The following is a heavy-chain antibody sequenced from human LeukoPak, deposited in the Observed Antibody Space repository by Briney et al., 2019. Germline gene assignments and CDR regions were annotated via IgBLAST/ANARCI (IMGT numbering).Heavy chain of an antibody. CDR2: ISSSSSYI. CDR1: GFTFSSYS. CDR3: ARAGGSGSYNFDY. D-gene: IGHD3-10*01. V-gene: IGHV3-21*01. Sequence: PGGSLRLSCAASGFTFSSYSMNWVRQAPGKGLEWVSSISSSSSYIYYADSVKGRFTISRDNAKNSLYLQMNSLRAEDTAVYYCARAGGSGSYNFDYWGQGTLITVSS. J-gene: IGHJ4*02.